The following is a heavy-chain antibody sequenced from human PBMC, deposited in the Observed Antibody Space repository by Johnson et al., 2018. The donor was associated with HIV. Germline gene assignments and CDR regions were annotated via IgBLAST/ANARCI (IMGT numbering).Heavy chain of an antibody. J-gene: IGHJ3*02. CDR3: AKDQGYWGDDAFDI. V-gene: IGHV3-33*06. Sequence: QVQLVESGGGVVQPGRSLRLSCAASGFTFSSYDMHWVRQAPGKGLEWVAVIWFDGSSKYYADSVKGRFTISRDNSNNTLFLQMNSLRAEDSAVYYCAKDQGYWGDDAFDIWGQGTMVTVSS. CDR2: IWFDGSSK. D-gene: IGHD7-27*01. CDR1: GFTFSSYD.